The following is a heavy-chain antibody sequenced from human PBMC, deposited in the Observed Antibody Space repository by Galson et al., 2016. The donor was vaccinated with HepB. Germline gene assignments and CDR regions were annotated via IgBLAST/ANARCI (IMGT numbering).Heavy chain of an antibody. CDR2: ISAYNGNT. CDR3: ASNDGIHDYVDYGSAFAAVDI. Sequence: SVKVSCKASGYTFSSYGISWVRQAPGQGLEWMGWISAYNGNTNFAQKLQGRVTMTTDTSTGTAYMELTSLRSDDPAVYYCASNDGIHDYVDYGSAFAAVDIWGQGTMVTVSS. D-gene: IGHD4-17*01. V-gene: IGHV1-18*01. J-gene: IGHJ3*02. CDR1: GYTFSSYG.